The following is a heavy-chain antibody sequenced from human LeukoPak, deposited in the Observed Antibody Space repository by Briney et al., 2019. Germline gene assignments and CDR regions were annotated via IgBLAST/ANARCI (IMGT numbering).Heavy chain of an antibody. D-gene: IGHD2-21*02. V-gene: IGHV4-4*07. CDR2: IYTSGST. CDR1: GGSISSYY. Sequence: SETLSLTCTVSGGSISSYYWSWIRQPAGKGLEWIGRIYTSGSTNYNPSLKSRVTISVDKSKNQFSLKLSSVAAADTAAYYCASQDPYCGGDCYLEYYFDYWGQGTLVTVSS. J-gene: IGHJ4*02. CDR3: ASQDPYCGGDCYLEYYFDY.